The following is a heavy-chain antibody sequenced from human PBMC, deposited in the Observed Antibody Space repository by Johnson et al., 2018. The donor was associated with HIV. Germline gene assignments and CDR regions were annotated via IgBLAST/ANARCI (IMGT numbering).Heavy chain of an antibody. V-gene: IGHV3-13*01. Sequence: VQLVESGGGLVQPGGSLRLSCAASGFTFSSYDMHWVRQATGKGLEWVSAIGTAGDTYYPGSVKGRFTISRDSSKNAVYLQMSSLRAEDTALYYCARGSSGSFDLWGRGTMVTVSS. CDR3: ARGSSGSFDL. J-gene: IGHJ3*01. CDR2: IGTAGDT. CDR1: GFTFSSYD. D-gene: IGHD6-6*01.